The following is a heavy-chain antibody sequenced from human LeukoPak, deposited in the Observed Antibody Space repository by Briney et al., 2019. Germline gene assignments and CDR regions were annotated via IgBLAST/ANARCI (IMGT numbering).Heavy chain of an antibody. D-gene: IGHD2-21*01. Sequence: GRSLRLSCAASGFTFSSYAMSWVRQASGKGLEWVSAISGSGGSTYYADSVKGRFTISRDNSKNTLYLQMNSLRAEDTAVYYCASISGGDGYNSYWGQGTVVTVSS. J-gene: IGHJ4*02. CDR2: ISGSGGST. CDR3: ASISGGDGYNSY. CDR1: GFTFSSYA. V-gene: IGHV3-23*01.